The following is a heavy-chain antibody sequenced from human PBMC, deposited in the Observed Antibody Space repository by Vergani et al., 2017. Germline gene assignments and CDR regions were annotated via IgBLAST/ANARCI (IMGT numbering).Heavy chain of an antibody. D-gene: IGHD3-3*01. CDR2: IYYSGST. Sequence: QVQLQESGPGLVKPSQTLSLTCTVSGGSISSGGYYWSWIRQHPGKGLEWIGYIYYSGSTYYNPSLKSRVTISVDTSKNQFSLKLSSVTAADTAVYYCARGGRYYDFWTDYYYYMDVWGKGTTVTVSS. J-gene: IGHJ6*03. CDR3: ARGGRYYDFWTDYYYYMDV. CDR1: GGSISSGGYY. V-gene: IGHV4-31*03.